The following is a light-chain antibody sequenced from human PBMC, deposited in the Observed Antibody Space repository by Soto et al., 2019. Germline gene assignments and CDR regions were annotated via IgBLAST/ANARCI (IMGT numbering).Light chain of an antibody. CDR3: QQYGNSLS. J-gene: IGKJ5*01. CDR1: QSVSSRR. CDR2: GAS. V-gene: IGKV3-20*01. Sequence: EIVLTQSPCTLSLSPGERATLSCRASQSVSSRRLAWYQQKPGQAPTFRIYGASTRPIGIPDRLSGSGSGTDFTLTISRLEPEDFAVYYCQQYGNSLSFGQGTRLEIK.